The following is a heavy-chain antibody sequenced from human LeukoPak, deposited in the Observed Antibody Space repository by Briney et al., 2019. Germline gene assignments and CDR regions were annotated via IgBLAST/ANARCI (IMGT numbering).Heavy chain of an antibody. D-gene: IGHD3-16*01. CDR2: ISSSGSTI. J-gene: IGHJ4*02. CDR1: GFTFSSYE. V-gene: IGHV3-48*03. CDR3: ARSSFPYYFDY. Sequence: GGSLRLSCAASGFTFSSYEMNWVRQAPGKGLEWVSYISSSGSTIYYADSVKGRFTISRDNAKNSLYLQMNSARAEDTAVYYCARSSFPYYFDYWGQGTLVTVSS.